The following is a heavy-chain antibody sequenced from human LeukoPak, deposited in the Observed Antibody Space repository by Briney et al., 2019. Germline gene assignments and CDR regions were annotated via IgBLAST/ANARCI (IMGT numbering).Heavy chain of an antibody. CDR1: GGSIRTYS. D-gene: IGHD3-10*01. J-gene: IGHJ6*02. CDR3: ARDLSGRGSLAMDV. Sequence: SETLSLTCFVSGGSIRTYSWSWIRQPAGKGLEWIGRVGGFNNYNPSLKSRVTMSLDTAKKQIFLKLNSVSAADTAVYYCARDLSGRGSLAMDVWGQGTTVLVSS. CDR2: VGGFN. V-gene: IGHV4-4*07.